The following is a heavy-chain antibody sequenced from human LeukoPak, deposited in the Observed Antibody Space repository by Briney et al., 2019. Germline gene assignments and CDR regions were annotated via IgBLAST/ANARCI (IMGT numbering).Heavy chain of an antibody. J-gene: IGHJ4*02. Sequence: PGGSLRLSCAASGFTFSSYSMNWVRQAPGKGLEWVSSIGSSGSYIYYADSVKGRFTISRDNAKNSLYLQMNSLRAEDTAVYYCARDLYDYVWGSYRYKPLDYWGQGTLVTVSS. CDR3: ARDLYDYVWGSYRYKPLDY. D-gene: IGHD3-16*02. V-gene: IGHV3-21*01. CDR2: IGSSGSYI. CDR1: GFTFSSYS.